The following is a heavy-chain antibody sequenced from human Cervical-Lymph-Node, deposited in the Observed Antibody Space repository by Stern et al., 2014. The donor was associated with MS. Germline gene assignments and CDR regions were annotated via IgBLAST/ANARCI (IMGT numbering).Heavy chain of an antibody. CDR1: GYSFTNYW. CDR2: SYPGDSNT. J-gene: IGHJ4*02. V-gene: IGHV5-51*03. D-gene: IGHD3-10*01. CDR3: ATSYYGSGFDY. Sequence: EVQLVQSGTEVKKPGESLKISCQGSGYSFTNYWIGWVRQMPGKGLEWMGISYPGDSNTRYTPSFQGQVTISADKSISTAFLQWSSLKASDTAMYYCATSYYGSGFDYWGQGTLVSVSS.